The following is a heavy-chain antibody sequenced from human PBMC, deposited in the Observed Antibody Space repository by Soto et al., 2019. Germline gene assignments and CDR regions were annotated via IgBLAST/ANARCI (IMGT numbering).Heavy chain of an antibody. D-gene: IGHD2-21*02. CDR2: IIPIFGTA. CDR1: GGTFSSYA. V-gene: IGHV1-69*13. J-gene: IGHJ3*02. CDR3: ARDVGEHIAVVTAPGAFDI. Sequence: SVKVSCKASGGTFSSYAISWVRQAPGQGLEWMGGIIPIFGTANYAQKFQGRVTITADESTSTAYMELSSLRSEDTAVYYCARDVGEHIAVVTAPGAFDIWGQGTMVTVSS.